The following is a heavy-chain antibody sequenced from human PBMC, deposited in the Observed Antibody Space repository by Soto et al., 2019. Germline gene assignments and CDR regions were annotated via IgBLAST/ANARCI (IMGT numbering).Heavy chain of an antibody. Sequence: SLRLSCTASGFTFGDYAMSWFRQAPGKGLEWVGFIRSKAYGGTTEYAASVKGRFTISRDDSKSIAYLQMNSLKTEDTAVYYCTRVGYSSSWPANNWFDPWGQGTLVTVSS. D-gene: IGHD6-13*01. CDR1: GFTFGDYA. V-gene: IGHV3-49*03. CDR3: TRVGYSSSWPANNWFDP. CDR2: IRSKAYGGTT. J-gene: IGHJ5*02.